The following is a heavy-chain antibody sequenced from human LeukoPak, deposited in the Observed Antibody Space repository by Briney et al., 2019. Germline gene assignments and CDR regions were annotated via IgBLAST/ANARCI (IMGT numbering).Heavy chain of an antibody. CDR3: ARGRTMSTGYYYYYMDV. CDR1: GYTFTSYD. V-gene: IGHV1-8*01. J-gene: IGHJ6*03. Sequence: ASVKVSCKASGYTFTSYDINWVRQATGQGLEWMGWMNPNSGNTGYAQKFQGRVTMTRNTSIRTAYMELSSLRSEDTAVYYCARGRTMSTGYYYYYMDVWGKGTTVTVSS. D-gene: IGHD1-14*01. CDR2: MNPNSGNT.